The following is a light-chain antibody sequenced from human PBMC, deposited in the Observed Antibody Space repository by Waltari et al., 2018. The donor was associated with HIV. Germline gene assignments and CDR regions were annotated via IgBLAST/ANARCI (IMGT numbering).Light chain of an antibody. CDR3: TSYTTSDTLR. CDR2: EVI. J-gene: IGLJ3*02. CDR1: SSDFGFDNY. V-gene: IGLV2-14*03. Sequence: QSVLTQPASVSGSPGQSVTISCTGTSSDFGFDNYVSWYQQYPAKAPTLLIYEVISRPSVVSDRFSGSKSGNTASLTISGLQNEDEADYFCTSYTTSDTLRFGGGTKVTVL.